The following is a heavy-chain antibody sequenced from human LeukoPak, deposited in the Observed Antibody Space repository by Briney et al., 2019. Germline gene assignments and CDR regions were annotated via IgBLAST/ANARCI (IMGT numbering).Heavy chain of an antibody. D-gene: IGHD3-22*01. V-gene: IGHV3-23*01. CDR1: GFTFSSYA. J-gene: IGHJ5*02. CDR2: ITSGGDST. CDR3: AKEFALSSGSVPYIWFDP. Sequence: PGGSLRLSCAASGFTFSSYAMNWVRQAPGKGLEWVSTITSGGDSTYYADSMKGRFTISRDNSENTLYLQMNSLRAEDTAVYYCAKEFALSSGSVPYIWFDPWGQGTLVTVSS.